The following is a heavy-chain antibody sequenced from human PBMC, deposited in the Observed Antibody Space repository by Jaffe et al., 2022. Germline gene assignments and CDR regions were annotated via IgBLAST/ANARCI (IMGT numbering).Heavy chain of an antibody. D-gene: IGHD2-15*01. CDR2: ISWNSGSI. J-gene: IGHJ4*02. CDR3: AKDINIGVGRYCSGGSCYFDY. V-gene: IGHV3-9*01. CDR1: GFTFDDYA. Sequence: EVQLVESGGGLVQPGRSLRLSCAASGFTFDDYAMHWVRQAPGKGLEWVSGISWNSGSIGYADSVKGRFTISRDNAKNSLYLQMNSLRAEDTALYYCAKDINIGVGRYCSGGSCYFDYWGQGTLVTVSS.